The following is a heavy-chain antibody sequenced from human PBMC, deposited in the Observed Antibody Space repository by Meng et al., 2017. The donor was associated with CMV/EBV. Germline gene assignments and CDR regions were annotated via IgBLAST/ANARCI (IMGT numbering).Heavy chain of an antibody. CDR3: ARDMDSYSYGS. D-gene: IGHD5-18*01. CDR2: IYYSGST. Sequence: GSLRLSCTVSGGSISSYYWSWIRQPPGKGLEWIGYIYYSGSTNYNPSLKSRVTISVDTSKNQFSLKLSSVTAADTAVYYCARDMDSYSYGSWGQGTLVTVSS. CDR1: GGSISSYY. J-gene: IGHJ5*02. V-gene: IGHV4-59*01.